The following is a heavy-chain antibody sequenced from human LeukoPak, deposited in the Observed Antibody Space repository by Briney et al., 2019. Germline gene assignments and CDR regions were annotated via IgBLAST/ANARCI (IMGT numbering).Heavy chain of an antibody. CDR1: GFTFSSYS. V-gene: IGHV3-64*01. CDR3: ARVTMGATVSDYYYYYMDV. CDR2: IISNGGST. D-gene: IGHD1-26*01. J-gene: IGHJ6*03. Sequence: GGSLRLSCAASGFTFSSYSMHWVRQAPGKGLESVSAIISNGGSTYYANSVKGRFTISRDNSKNTLYLQMGRLRAEDMAVYHCARVTMGATVSDYYYYYMDVWGKGTTVTVSS.